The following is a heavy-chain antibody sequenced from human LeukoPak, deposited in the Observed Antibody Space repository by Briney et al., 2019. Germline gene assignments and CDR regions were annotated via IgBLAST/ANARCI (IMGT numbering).Heavy chain of an antibody. V-gene: IGHV3-11*01. CDR3: AKEGRFGEPPTDY. D-gene: IGHD3-10*01. J-gene: IGHJ4*02. Sequence: GGSLRLSCAASGFTCSDYYMSWIRQAPGKGLEWVSYIRSNGATTHYADSVKGRFTISRDNAKNPLYLQMNSLRAEDTALYYCAKEGRFGEPPTDYWGQGTLVTVSS. CDR1: GFTCSDYY. CDR2: IRSNGATT.